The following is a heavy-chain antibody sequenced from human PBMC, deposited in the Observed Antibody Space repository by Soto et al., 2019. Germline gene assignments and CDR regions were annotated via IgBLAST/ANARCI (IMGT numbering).Heavy chain of an antibody. Sequence: ASVKVSCKVSGYTLTELSTHWVRQAPGKGLEWMGGFDPEDGETIYAQKFQGRVTMTEDTSTDTAYMELSSLRSEDTAVYYCATGTIAVAENYYYYMDVWGKGTTVTVSS. V-gene: IGHV1-24*01. J-gene: IGHJ6*03. CDR2: FDPEDGET. D-gene: IGHD6-19*01. CDR1: GYTLTELS. CDR3: ATGTIAVAENYYYYMDV.